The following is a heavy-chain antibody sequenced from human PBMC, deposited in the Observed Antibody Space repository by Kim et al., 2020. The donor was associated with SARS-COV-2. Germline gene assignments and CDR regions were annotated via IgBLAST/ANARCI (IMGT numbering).Heavy chain of an antibody. D-gene: IGHD3-22*01. CDR3: ARHRNGYYDSTPDWYFDL. CDR2: ISSSSSYI. V-gene: IGHV3-21*01. J-gene: IGHJ2*01. CDR1: GFTFSSYS. Sequence: GGSLRLSCAASGFTFSSYSMNWVRQAPGKGLEWVSSISSSSSYIYYADSVKGRFTISRDNAKNSLYLQMNSLRAEDTAVYYCARHRNGYYDSTPDWYFDLWGRGTLVTVSS.